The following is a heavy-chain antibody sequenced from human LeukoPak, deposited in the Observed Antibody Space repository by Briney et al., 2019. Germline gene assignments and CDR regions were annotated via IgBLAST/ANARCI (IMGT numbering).Heavy chain of an antibody. CDR1: GGSLSSYY. V-gene: IGHV4-59*08. CDR2: IYYSGST. CDR3: ARGSSWSYYFDY. Sequence: SETLSLTCTVSGGSLSSYYWSWLRQPPAKGLEWIGYIYYSGSTNYNPSLKSRVTISVDTSKNQFSLKVSSVTAADTAVYYCARGSSWSYYFDYWGQGTLVTVSS. D-gene: IGHD6-13*01. J-gene: IGHJ4*02.